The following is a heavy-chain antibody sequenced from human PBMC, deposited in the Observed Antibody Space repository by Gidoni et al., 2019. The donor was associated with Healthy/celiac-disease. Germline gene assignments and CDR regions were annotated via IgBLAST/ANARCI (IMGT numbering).Heavy chain of an antibody. CDR1: VFTFSAYY. CDR3: ARVRGVYDSSAPDAFDI. J-gene: IGHJ3*02. CDR2: ISSSSSYT. V-gene: IGHV3-11*06. Sequence: QVQLVESVGGLVKPGGSLRLSCAASVFTFSAYYMSWIRQAPGKGLEWVSYISSSSSYTNYADSVKGRFTISRDNAKNSLYLQMNCLRAEDTAVYYCARVRGVYDSSAPDAFDIWGQGTMVTVSS. D-gene: IGHD3-22*01.